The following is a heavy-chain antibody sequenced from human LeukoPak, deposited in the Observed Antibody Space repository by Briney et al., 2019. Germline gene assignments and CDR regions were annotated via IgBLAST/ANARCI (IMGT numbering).Heavy chain of an antibody. CDR2: ISSSGSTI. V-gene: IGHV3-11*01. D-gene: IGHD6-19*01. CDR3: ARDSSGWFSGAFDI. J-gene: IGHJ3*02. Sequence: KAGGSLRLSCAASGFTFSDYYMSWIRQAPGKGLEWVSYISSSGSTIYYADSVKGRFTISRDNAKNSLYLQMNSLRAEDTAVYYCARDSSGWFSGAFDIWGQGTMVTVSS. CDR1: GFTFSDYY.